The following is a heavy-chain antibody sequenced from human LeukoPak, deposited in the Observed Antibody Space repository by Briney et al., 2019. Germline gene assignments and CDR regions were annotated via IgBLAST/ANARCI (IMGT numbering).Heavy chain of an antibody. V-gene: IGHV4-34*01. Sequence: GSLRLSCAASGFTVSSNYMSWIRQPPGKGLEWIGEINHSGSTNYNPSLESRVTISVDTSKNQFSLKLSSVTAADTAVYYCARHILTGYYTSTGLGYWGQGTLVTVSS. CDR3: ARHILTGYYTSTGLGY. J-gene: IGHJ4*02. CDR1: GFTVSSNY. CDR2: INHSGST. D-gene: IGHD3-9*01.